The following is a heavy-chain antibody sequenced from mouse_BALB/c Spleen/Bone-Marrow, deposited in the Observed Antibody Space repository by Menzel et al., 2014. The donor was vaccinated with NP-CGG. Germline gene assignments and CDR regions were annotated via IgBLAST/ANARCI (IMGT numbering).Heavy chain of an antibody. Sequence: EVKLQESGADFVKPGASVKLSCTASGFNIKDTYMHWVKQRPEQGLEWIGRIDPANGNTKYDPKFQGKATITADTSSNTAYLQLSSLTSEDTVVYYCTRGYVNDALYYYAMDYCGQGTTVTVSS. V-gene: IGHV14-3*02. CDR2: IDPANGNT. J-gene: IGHJ4*01. CDR1: GFNIKDTY. D-gene: IGHD2-10*02. CDR3: TRGYVNDALYYYAMDY.